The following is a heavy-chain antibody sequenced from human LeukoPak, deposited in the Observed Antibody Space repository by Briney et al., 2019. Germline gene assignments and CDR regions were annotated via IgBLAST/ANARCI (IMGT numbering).Heavy chain of an antibody. V-gene: IGHV3-23*01. D-gene: IGHD3-10*01. Sequence: GGSLRLSCAASEFTVSSNYMSWVRQAPGKGLEWVSALSGSGTSTYHADSVKGRFTISRDNSKNTLYLQMNSLRAEDTAVYYCAKAALVRGVIIPYYYYSMDVWGQGTTVTVSS. J-gene: IGHJ6*02. CDR2: LSGSGTST. CDR1: EFTVSSNY. CDR3: AKAALVRGVIIPYYYYSMDV.